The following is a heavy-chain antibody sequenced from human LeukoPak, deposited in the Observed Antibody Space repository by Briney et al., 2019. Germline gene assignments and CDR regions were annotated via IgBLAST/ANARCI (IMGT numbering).Heavy chain of an antibody. V-gene: IGHV4-4*02. Sequence: PSETLSLTCAVSGGSISSSNWWSWVRQPPGKGLEWIGEIYHSGSTNYNPSLKSRVTISVDKSKNQFSLKLSSVTAADTAVYYCARITQSKYYYYYMDVWGKGTTVTVSS. CDR3: ARITQSKYYYYYMDV. CDR1: GGSISSSNW. D-gene: IGHD1-14*01. J-gene: IGHJ6*03. CDR2: IYHSGST.